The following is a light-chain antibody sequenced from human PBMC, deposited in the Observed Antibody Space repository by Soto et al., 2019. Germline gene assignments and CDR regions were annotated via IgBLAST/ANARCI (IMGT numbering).Light chain of an antibody. Sequence: EIVLTESPGTLSLAPGEGATLSCRASQSVSSSYLGWYQQKPGQAPRLLIYGASTRATDVPDRFSGSGSGADFTLTISRLEPEDFAVYYCQQYGSSPPRTFGQGTKVDI. CDR1: QSVSSSY. CDR2: GAS. V-gene: IGKV3-20*01. J-gene: IGKJ1*01. CDR3: QQYGSSPPRT.